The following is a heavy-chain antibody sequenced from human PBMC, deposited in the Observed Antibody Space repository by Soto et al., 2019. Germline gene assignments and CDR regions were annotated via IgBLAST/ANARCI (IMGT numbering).Heavy chain of an antibody. Sequence: ASETLSLTCTVSGGSISSGGYYWSWIRQHPGKGLEWIGYIYYSGSTYYNPSLKSRVTISVDTSKNQFSLKLSSVTAADTAVYYCASLDYYYYYGMDVWGQGTTVTVSS. CDR1: GGSISSGGYY. CDR2: IYYSGST. J-gene: IGHJ6*02. CDR3: ASLDYYYYYGMDV. V-gene: IGHV4-31*03.